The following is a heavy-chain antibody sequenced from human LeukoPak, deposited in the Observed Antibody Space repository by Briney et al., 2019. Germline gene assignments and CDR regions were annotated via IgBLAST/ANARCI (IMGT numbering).Heavy chain of an antibody. V-gene: IGHV3-7*01. D-gene: IGHD2-15*01. CDR2: INQDGGDK. CDR3: ARGGASYSEANY. Sequence: PGGSLRLSCAASGFTFSSYWMTWVRQAPGKGLEWVANINQDGGDKYYLDSVRGRFTISRDNAKTSLNLQMNSLRAEDTAVYYCARGGASYSEANYWGQGTLVTVSS. J-gene: IGHJ4*02. CDR1: GFTFSSYW.